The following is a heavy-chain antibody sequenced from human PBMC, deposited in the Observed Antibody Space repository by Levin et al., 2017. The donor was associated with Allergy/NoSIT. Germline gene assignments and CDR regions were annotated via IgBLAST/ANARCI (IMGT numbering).Heavy chain of an antibody. Sequence: SGPTLVKPTQTLTLTCTFSGFSLSTNAVGVGWIRQPPGKALEWLALIYWDDDKRYSPSLRSRLAIAKDTSENQVVLTMTNMSPMDTATYFCLYRGRDDGSASVSQLGSYKYRYVDVWCNGTTVTVSS. CDR3: LYRGRDDGSASVSQLGSYKYRYVDV. CDR1: GFSLSTNAVG. J-gene: IGHJ6*03. CDR2: IYWDDDK. D-gene: IGHD3-10*01. V-gene: IGHV2-5*02.